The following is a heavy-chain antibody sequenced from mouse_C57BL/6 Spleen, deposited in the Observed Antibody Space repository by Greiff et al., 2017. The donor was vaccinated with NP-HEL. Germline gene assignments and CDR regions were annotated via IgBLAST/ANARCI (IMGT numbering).Heavy chain of an antibody. J-gene: IGHJ2*01. V-gene: IGHV10-3*01. Sequence: DVMLVESGGGLVQPKGSLKLSCAASGFTFNTYAMHWVRQAPGKGLEWVARIRSKSSNYATYYADSVKDRFTISRDDSQSMLYLQMNNLKTEDTAMYYCVREPSYYYGSSPFDYWGQGTTLTVSS. D-gene: IGHD1-1*01. CDR2: IRSKSSNYAT. CDR3: VREPSYYYGSSPFDY. CDR1: GFTFNTYA.